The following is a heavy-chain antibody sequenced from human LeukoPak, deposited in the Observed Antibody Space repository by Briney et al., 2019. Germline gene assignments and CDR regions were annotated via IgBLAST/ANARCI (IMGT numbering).Heavy chain of an antibody. J-gene: IGHJ1*01. V-gene: IGHV1-69*05. CDR1: GGTFGSYA. D-gene: IGHD6-19*01. CDR3: ARDPVRGWPSAEYFQH. Sequence: LVQSGAEVKKPGSSVKVSCKASGGTFGSYAISWVRQAPGQGLEWMGGIIPIFGTANYAQKFQGRVTITTDESTSTAYMELSSLRSELTAVYYCARDPVRGWPSAEYFQHWGQGTLVTVSS. CDR2: IIPIFGTA.